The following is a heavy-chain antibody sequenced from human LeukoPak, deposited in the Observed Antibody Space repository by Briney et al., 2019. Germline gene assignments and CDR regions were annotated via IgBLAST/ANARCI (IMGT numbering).Heavy chain of an antibody. CDR1: GGSISSGGYS. V-gene: IGHV4-30-2*01. CDR2: IYHSGST. D-gene: IGHD2-15*01. CDR3: ARGPKCSGGSCYSYYYGMDV. J-gene: IGHJ6*02. Sequence: PSQTLSLTCAVSGGSISSGGYSWSWIRQPPGKGLEWIGYIYHSGSTYYNPSLKSRVTISVDRSKNQFSLKPSSVTAADTAVYYCARGPKCSGGSCYSYYYGMDVWGQGTTVTVSS.